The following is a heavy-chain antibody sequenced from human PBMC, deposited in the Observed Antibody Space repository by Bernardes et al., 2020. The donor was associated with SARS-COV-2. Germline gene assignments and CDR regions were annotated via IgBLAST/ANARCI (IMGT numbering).Heavy chain of an antibody. CDR2: ISSVNNYI. Sequence: GGSLRLSCAASGFTFSSFGMNWVRQAPGKGLEWVSSISSVNNYIYYADSVKGRFTISRDNAKNSLYLQMISLRAEDTAVYYCTRGGGSGTYFDSWGQGTLVIVSS. J-gene: IGHJ4*02. V-gene: IGHV3-21*06. CDR1: GFTFSSFG. CDR3: TRGGGSGTYFDS. D-gene: IGHD1-26*01.